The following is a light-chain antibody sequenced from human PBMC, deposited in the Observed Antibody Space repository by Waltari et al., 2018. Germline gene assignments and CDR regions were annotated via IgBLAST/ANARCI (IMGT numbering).Light chain of an antibody. J-gene: IGLJ3*02. V-gene: IGLV1-47*01. CDR2: RNE. CDR1: RFNIGGNY. Sequence: QTVLTQPPSVSGTPGQRVTISCSGSRFNIGGNYVYWFQQLPGTAPKLLIYRNEERPSGVPDRISGSKSGTSASLAISGLRSEDEAHYYCAAWDDSLSASLFGGGTKLTVL. CDR3: AAWDDSLSASL.